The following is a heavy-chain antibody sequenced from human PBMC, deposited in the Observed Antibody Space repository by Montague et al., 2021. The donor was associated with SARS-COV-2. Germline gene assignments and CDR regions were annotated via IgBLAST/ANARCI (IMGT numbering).Heavy chain of an antibody. D-gene: IGHD3-22*01. J-gene: IGHJ3*02. Sequence: SQTLSLTCTVSGASISSAGYYWILIRQHPDKRLEWLGYIYFSCRTYYNPSLLSRVTISVDTSKNPFSLKLSSVTAADTAVYYCARAHITMIVVVDAFDIWGQGTMVTDSS. CDR3: ARAHITMIVVVDAFDI. CDR2: IYFSCRT. V-gene: IGHV4-31*03. CDR1: GASISSAGYY.